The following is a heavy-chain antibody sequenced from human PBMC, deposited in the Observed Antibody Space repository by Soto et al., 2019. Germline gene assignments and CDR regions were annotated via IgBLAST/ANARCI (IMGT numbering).Heavy chain of an antibody. V-gene: IGHV3-30-3*01. Sequence: PGGSLRLSCAASGFTFSSYAMHWVRQAPGKGLEWVAVISYDGSNKYYADSVKGRFTISRDNSKNTLYLQMNSLRAEDTAVYYCARDLGGPDYWGRGTSVTVSS. J-gene: IGHJ4*02. CDR2: ISYDGSNK. CDR3: ARDLGGPDY. CDR1: GFTFSSYA. D-gene: IGHD3-16*01.